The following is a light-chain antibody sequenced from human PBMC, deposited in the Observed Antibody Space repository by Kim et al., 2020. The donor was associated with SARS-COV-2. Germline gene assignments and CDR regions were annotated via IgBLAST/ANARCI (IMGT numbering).Light chain of an antibody. CDR2: DAS. Sequence: GDRVTITCRARQSISSWLGWYQQKPGKAPKLLIYDASSLESGVPSRFSGSGSGTEFTLTISSLQPDDFATYYCQQYNSYSYTFGQGTKLEI. V-gene: IGKV1-5*01. CDR1: QSISSW. J-gene: IGKJ2*01. CDR3: QQYNSYSYT.